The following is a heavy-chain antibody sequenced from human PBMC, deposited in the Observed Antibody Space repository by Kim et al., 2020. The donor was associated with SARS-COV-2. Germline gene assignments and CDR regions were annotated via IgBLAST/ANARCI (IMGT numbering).Heavy chain of an antibody. J-gene: IGHJ6*02. D-gene: IGHD2-2*01. CDR1: GFGFGTHS. CDR3: ARGGYCTSTNCYFYYYALDV. CDR2: IGGSTSYI. V-gene: IGHV3-21*01. Sequence: GGSLRLSCAASGFGFGTHSMNWVRQAPGKGLEWVSSIGGSTSYIYYADSVKGRFTISRDNAKNSLYLQMNSLRAEDTAVYYCARGGYCTSTNCYFYYYALDVWGQGTTVTVSS.